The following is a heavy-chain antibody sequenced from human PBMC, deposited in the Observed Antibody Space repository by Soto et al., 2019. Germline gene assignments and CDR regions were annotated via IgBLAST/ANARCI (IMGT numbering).Heavy chain of an antibody. Sequence: EVQLVESGGGLVRPGGSLSLSCAASGLAFRSFLMSWVRQAPGGGLEWVANINQDGRDKYYSDAVRGRFTISRDNAANSLLLHMNSLGAEDTAVYYCATYHDDEWEAYRHRYWGQGTLVTVSS. D-gene: IGHD3-16*02. CDR2: INQDGRDK. V-gene: IGHV3-7*01. J-gene: IGHJ4*02. CDR3: ATYHDDEWEAYRHRY. CDR1: GLAFRSFL.